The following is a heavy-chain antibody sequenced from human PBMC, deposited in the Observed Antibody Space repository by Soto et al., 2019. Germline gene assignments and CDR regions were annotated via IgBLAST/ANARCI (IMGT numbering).Heavy chain of an antibody. Sequence: GGSLRLSCAASGFTFSSYSMNWVGQAPGKGLKWVSSISSSSSYIYYADSVKGRFTISRDNAKNSLYLQMNSLRAEDTAVYYCARDIAYVLLWFAEFSGGLDLWGKGILLTVS. V-gene: IGHV3-21*01. CDR2: ISSSSSYI. D-gene: IGHD3-10*01. CDR1: GFTFSSYS. J-gene: IGHJ5*02. CDR3: ARDIAYVLLWFAEFSGGLDL.